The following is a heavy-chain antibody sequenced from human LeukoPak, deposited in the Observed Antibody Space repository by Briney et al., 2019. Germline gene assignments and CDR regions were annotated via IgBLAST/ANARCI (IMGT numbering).Heavy chain of an antibody. D-gene: IGHD3-10*01. CDR3: AKGKTFYGSGSYSDC. J-gene: IGHJ4*02. CDR2: ISGDGGST. V-gene: IGHV3-43*02. Sequence: GGSLRLSCVASGSIFADYAVRWVRQVPGKGLEWVSLISGDGGSTYYADSVKGRFTISRDNSENSLYLQMNSLRTEDTALYYCAKGKTFYGSGSYSDCWGQGTLVTISS. CDR1: GSIFADYA.